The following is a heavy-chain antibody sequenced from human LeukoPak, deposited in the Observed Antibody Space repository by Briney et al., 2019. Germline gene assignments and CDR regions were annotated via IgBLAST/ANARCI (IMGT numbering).Heavy chain of an antibody. CDR3: ATGPYAAFEM. CDR1: GFTFTKFR. V-gene: IGHV3-74*01. Sequence: GGSLRLSCAASGFTFTKFRMHWVRQAPGRGLVWVSRVKDDGISTLYADSVKGRFTISRDNAKNTLYLQMNSLRAGDTALYYCATGPYAAFEMWGQGTMVTVSS. CDR2: VKDDGIST. D-gene: IGHD2-2*01. J-gene: IGHJ3*02.